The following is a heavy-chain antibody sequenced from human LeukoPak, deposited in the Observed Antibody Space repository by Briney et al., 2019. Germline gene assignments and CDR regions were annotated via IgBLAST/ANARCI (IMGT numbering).Heavy chain of an antibody. CDR3: ARDTNYYYYGMDV. D-gene: IGHD3-3*01. J-gene: IGHJ6*02. CDR2: INSDGSST. V-gene: IGHV3-74*01. Sequence: GGSLRLSCAASGFTFSSHWMHWVRQAPGKGLVWVSRINSDGSSTDYADSVKGRFTISRDNSKNTLYLQMNSLRAEDTAVYYCARDTNYYYYGMDVWGQGTTVTVSS. CDR1: GFTFSSHW.